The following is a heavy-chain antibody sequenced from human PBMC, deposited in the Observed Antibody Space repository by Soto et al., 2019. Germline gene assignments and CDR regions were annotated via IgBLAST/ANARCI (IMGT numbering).Heavy chain of an antibody. Sequence: QVQLVQSGAEVKKPGSSVKVSCKASGGTFSSYAISWVRQAPGQGLEWMGGIIPIFGTANYAQKFQGRVTITADESTSTAYMELSSLRSEDTAVYYCARVLSFEYYDSSGYYDYWGQGTLVTVSS. CDR1: GGTFSSYA. J-gene: IGHJ4*02. CDR3: ARVLSFEYYDSSGYYDY. D-gene: IGHD3-22*01. V-gene: IGHV1-69*12. CDR2: IIPIFGTA.